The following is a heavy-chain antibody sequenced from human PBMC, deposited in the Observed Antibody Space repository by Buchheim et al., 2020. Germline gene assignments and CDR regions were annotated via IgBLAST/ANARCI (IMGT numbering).Heavy chain of an antibody. CDR3: ARDPRYSGSAGYGMDV. J-gene: IGHJ6*02. D-gene: IGHD6-6*01. CDR1: GFTVSNNY. CDR2: IYSGGST. V-gene: IGHV3-66*01. Sequence: EVQLVESGGDLVQPGGSLRLSCAASGFTVSNNYMSWVRQAPGKGLEWVSVIYSGGSTYYADSVKGRFTISRDNSKNTLNLQMNSLRVEDTAVYYCARDPRYSGSAGYGMDVWGQGTT.